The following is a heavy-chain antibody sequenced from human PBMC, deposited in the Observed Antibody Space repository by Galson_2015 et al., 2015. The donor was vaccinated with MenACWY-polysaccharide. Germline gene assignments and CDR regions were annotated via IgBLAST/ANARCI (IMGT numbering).Heavy chain of an antibody. CDR3: AKGYSYSKSPVDH. J-gene: IGHJ4*02. D-gene: IGHD2-15*01. CDR2: ISWNSDIT. CDR1: GFTFGDYA. Sequence: SLRLSCAASGFTFGDYAMHWVRQAPGKGLEWVSGISWNSDITGYADSVKGRFTISRDSAKNSLYLQMNSLRPEDTALYYCAKGYSYSKSPVDHWGQGTLVTVSS. V-gene: IGHV3-9*01.